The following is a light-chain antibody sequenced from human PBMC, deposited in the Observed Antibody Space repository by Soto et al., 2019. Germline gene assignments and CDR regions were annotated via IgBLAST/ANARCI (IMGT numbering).Light chain of an antibody. CDR1: QSVRSSY. V-gene: IGKV3-20*01. Sequence: EIVLTQSPGTLPLSPGERATLSCRASQSVRSSYLAWYQQKPGQAPRLLIYGASNRATGIPDRFSGSGSGTDFTLTISRLEPEDFALYYCQQYGSSSRTFGQGTKVEIK. CDR2: GAS. CDR3: QQYGSSSRT. J-gene: IGKJ1*01.